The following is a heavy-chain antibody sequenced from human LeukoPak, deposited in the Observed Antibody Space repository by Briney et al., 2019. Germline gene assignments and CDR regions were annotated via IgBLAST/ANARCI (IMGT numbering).Heavy chain of an antibody. V-gene: IGHV4-34*01. Sequence: SETLSLTCAVYGGSFSGYYWSWIRQPPGKGLEWIGEINHSGSTNYNPSLKSRVTISVDTSRNQFSLKLSSVTAADTAVYYCARGKRAAPSYCSGGSCKHFDYWGQGTLVTVSS. D-gene: IGHD2-15*01. J-gene: IGHJ4*02. CDR1: GGSFSGYY. CDR3: ARGKRAAPSYCSGGSCKHFDY. CDR2: INHSGST.